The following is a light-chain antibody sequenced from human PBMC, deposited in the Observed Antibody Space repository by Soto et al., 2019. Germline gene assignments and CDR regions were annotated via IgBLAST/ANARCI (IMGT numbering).Light chain of an antibody. CDR1: QSISSW. Sequence: DIQMTQSPSTLSTSVGDRVTITCRASQSISSWLAWYQQKPGKAPKLLIYDASSLESGVPSRFSGSGSGTDFTLTISSLQPEDFATYYCQQLKGYPITFGQGTRLEIK. CDR3: QQLKGYPIT. CDR2: DAS. J-gene: IGKJ5*01. V-gene: IGKV1-5*01.